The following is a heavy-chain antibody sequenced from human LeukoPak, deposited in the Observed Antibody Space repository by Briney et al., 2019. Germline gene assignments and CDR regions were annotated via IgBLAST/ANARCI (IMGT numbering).Heavy chain of an antibody. V-gene: IGHV4-31*03. CDR2: IYYSGST. CDR1: GGSISSGGYY. D-gene: IGHD3-22*01. J-gene: IGHJ5*02. CDR3: ARGVRKGGSSYYYDSSGSKPHNWFDP. Sequence: SETLSLTCTVSGGSISSGGYYWSWIRQHPGKGLEWIGYIYYSGSTYYNPSLKSRVTISVDTSKNQFSLKLSSVTAADTAVYYCARGVRKGGSSYYYDSSGSKPHNWFDPWGQGTLVTVSS.